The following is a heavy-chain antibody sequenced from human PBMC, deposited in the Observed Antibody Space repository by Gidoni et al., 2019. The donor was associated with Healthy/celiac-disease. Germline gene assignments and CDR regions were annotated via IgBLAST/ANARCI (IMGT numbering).Heavy chain of an antibody. Sequence: QVQLQESGPGLVKPSQTLSLTCTVSGGSISSGGYYWSWIRQHPGKGLEWIGYLYYSGSTYYNPSLKSRVTISVDTSKNQFSLKLSSVTAADTAVYYCARANYDFWSGYLFYFDYWGQGTLVTVSS. J-gene: IGHJ4*02. CDR1: GGSISSGGYY. CDR3: ARANYDFWSGYLFYFDY. D-gene: IGHD3-3*01. CDR2: LYYSGST. V-gene: IGHV4-31*03.